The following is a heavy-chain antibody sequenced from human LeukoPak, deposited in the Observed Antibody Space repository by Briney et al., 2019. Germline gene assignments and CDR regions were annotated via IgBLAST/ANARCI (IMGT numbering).Heavy chain of an antibody. CDR3: ARDRDYGDYNTQDLFVY. Sequence: ASVKVSCKASGYTFTSYGISWVRQAPGQGLEWMGWISAYNGNTNYAQRLQGRVTMTTDTSTSTAYTELRSLRSDDTAVYYCARDRDYGDYNTQDLFVYWGQGTLVTVSS. CDR1: GYTFTSYG. V-gene: IGHV1-18*01. CDR2: ISAYNGNT. J-gene: IGHJ4*02. D-gene: IGHD4-17*01.